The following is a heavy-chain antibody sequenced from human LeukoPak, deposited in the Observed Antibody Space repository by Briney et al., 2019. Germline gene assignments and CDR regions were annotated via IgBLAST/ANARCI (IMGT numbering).Heavy chain of an antibody. CDR3: ARGGAAAGTVIFDY. CDR2: IKQDGSEK. V-gene: IGHV3-7*02. Sequence: PGGSLRLSCADSGFTFSSYWMTWVRQAPGKGLEWVANIKQDGSEKYYVDSVKGRFSISRDNAKKSLYLQMHSLRAEDTAVYYCARGGAAAGTVIFDYWGQGTLVTVSS. J-gene: IGHJ4*02. CDR1: GFTFSSYW. D-gene: IGHD6-13*01.